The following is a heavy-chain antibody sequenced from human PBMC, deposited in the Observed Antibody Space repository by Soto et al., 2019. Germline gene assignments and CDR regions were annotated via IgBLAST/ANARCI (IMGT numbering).Heavy chain of an antibody. CDR2: ISAYNGNT. D-gene: IGHD3-3*01. CDR1: GYTFTSYG. Sequence: ASVKVSCKASGYTFTSYGISWVRQAPGQGLEWMGRISAYNGNTNYAQKLQGRVTMTTDTSTSTAYMELRSLRSDDTAVYYCAASKIFGVVTGLYYAMDVWGQGTTVTVSS. CDR3: AASKIFGVVTGLYYAMDV. J-gene: IGHJ6*02. V-gene: IGHV1-18*01.